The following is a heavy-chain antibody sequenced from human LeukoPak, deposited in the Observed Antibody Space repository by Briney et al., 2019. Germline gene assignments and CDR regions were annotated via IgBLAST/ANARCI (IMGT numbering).Heavy chain of an antibody. Sequence: QPGGSLRLSCAASGFTFSSYAMSWVHQAPGKGLEWVSAISGSGGSTYYADSVKGRFTISRDNSKNTLYLQMNSLRAEDTAVYYCAKVSTRRIVVVVAARYFDYWGQGTLVTVSS. CDR2: ISGSGGST. CDR1: GFTFSSYA. D-gene: IGHD2-15*01. V-gene: IGHV3-23*01. J-gene: IGHJ4*02. CDR3: AKVSTRRIVVVVAARYFDY.